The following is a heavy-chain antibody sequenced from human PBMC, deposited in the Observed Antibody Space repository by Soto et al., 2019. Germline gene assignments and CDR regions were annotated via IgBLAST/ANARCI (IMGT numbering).Heavy chain of an antibody. D-gene: IGHD2-8*01. Sequence: QVQLVQSGAEVKKPGSSVKVSCKASGDTFTTNSLNWVRQAPGQGLEWMGGIIPEVGTTKYAQKYQDRVTITGDKSTNTAYMELSSLRSDDTAVYYCARGLLYATTYLDYWGQGTPVTVSS. V-gene: IGHV1-69*06. J-gene: IGHJ4*02. CDR2: IIPEVGTT. CDR3: ARGLLYATTYLDY. CDR1: GDTFTTNS.